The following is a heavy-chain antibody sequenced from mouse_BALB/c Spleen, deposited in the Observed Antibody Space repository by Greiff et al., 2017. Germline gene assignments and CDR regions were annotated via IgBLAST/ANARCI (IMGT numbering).Heavy chain of an antibody. D-gene: IGHD2-10*01. CDR2: ILPGSGST. CDR3: ASPYYGNYGDFDV. Sequence: VQLQQSGAELMKPGASVKISCKATGYTFSSYWIEWVKQRPGHGLEWIGEILPGSGSTNYNERFKGKATFTADTSSNTAYMQLSSLTSEDSAVYYCASPYYGNYGDFDVWGAGTTVTVSS. J-gene: IGHJ1*01. V-gene: IGHV1-9*01. CDR1: GYTFSSYW.